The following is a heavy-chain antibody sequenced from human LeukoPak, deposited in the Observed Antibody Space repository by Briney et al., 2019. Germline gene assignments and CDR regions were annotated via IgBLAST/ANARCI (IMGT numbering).Heavy chain of an antibody. CDR3: ARISPMITFGGVID. CDR1: GGSISSYY. Sequence: SETLSLTXTVSGGSISSYYWGWIRQPAGKGLEWIGRIYTSGSTNYNPSLKSRVTMSVDTSKNQFSLKLSSVTAADTAVYYCARISPMITFGGVIDWGQGTLATVSS. J-gene: IGHJ4*02. CDR2: IYTSGST. D-gene: IGHD3-16*02. V-gene: IGHV4-4*07.